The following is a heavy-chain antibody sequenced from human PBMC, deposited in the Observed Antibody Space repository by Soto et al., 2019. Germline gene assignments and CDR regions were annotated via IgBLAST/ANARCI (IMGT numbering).Heavy chain of an antibody. V-gene: IGHV3-7*04. CDR3: ARGDFYDISGPFSDAFDS. J-gene: IGHJ3*02. D-gene: IGHD3-22*01. CDR2: IKPDGGEK. CDR1: GFTFNTYW. Sequence: GGSLRLSCAASGFTFNTYWMSWVRQAPGKGLEWVANIKPDGGEKWYLDSVRGRFTISRDNAKNSLYLQMNRLRAEDTAIYYCARGDFYDISGPFSDAFDSWGHGTRVTVSS.